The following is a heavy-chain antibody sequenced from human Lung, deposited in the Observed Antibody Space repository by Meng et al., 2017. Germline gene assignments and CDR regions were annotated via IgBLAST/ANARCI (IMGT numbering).Heavy chain of an antibody. CDR2: INHSGST. V-gene: IGHV4-34*01. CDR3: ARGPTTMAHDFDY. J-gene: IGHJ4*02. CDR1: GGSFSDYY. D-gene: IGHD4-11*01. Sequence: QVQPQHGGAGFLKPSETLSLTCVVSGGSFSDYYWSWIRQPPGKGLEWIGEINHSGSTNSNPSLESRATISVDTSQNNLSLKLSSVTAADSAVYYCARGPTTMAHDFDYWGQGTLVTISS.